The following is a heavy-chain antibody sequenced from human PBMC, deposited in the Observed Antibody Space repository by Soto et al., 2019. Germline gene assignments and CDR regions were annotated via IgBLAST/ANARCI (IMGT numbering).Heavy chain of an antibody. CDR2: INHSGST. V-gene: IGHV4-34*01. CDR3: ARGRIVVVPAAMRNWFDP. CDR1: GGSFSGYY. D-gene: IGHD2-2*01. Sequence: QVQLQQWGAGLLKPLETLSLTCAVYGGSFSGYYWSWIRQPPGKGLEWIGEINHSGSTNYNPSLKSRVTISVDTSKNQFSLKLSSVTAADTAVYYCARGRIVVVPAAMRNWFDPWGQGTLVTVSS. J-gene: IGHJ5*02.